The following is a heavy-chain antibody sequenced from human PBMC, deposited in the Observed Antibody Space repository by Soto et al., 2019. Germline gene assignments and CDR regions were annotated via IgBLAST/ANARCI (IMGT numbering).Heavy chain of an antibody. D-gene: IGHD3-22*01. Sequence: SLRLSCAASGFTFSSNAISCIRQPPGKGLEWVSAISGSGGSTYYADSVKGRFTISRDNSKNTLYLQMNSLRAEDTAVYYCAIFLVSGYYKAIGYWGQGTLVTVSS. CDR1: GFTFSSNA. CDR2: ISGSGGST. J-gene: IGHJ4*02. V-gene: IGHV3-23*01. CDR3: AIFLVSGYYKAIGY.